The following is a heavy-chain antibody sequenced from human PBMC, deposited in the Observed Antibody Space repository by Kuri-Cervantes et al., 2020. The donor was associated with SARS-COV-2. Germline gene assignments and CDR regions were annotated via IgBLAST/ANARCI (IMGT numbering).Heavy chain of an antibody. CDR3: AKDVDWYSMSYYYGMDV. D-gene: IGHD2-21*02. Sequence: LSLTCAASGFTFSSYAMHWVRQAPGKGLEWVAVISYDGNNKYYSDSVMGRFTISRDDSTNTVYLQMNSLRAEDTAVYYCAKDVDWYSMSYYYGMDVWGQGTTVTVSS. CDR1: GFTFSSYA. CDR2: ISYDGNNK. J-gene: IGHJ6*02. V-gene: IGHV3-30*04.